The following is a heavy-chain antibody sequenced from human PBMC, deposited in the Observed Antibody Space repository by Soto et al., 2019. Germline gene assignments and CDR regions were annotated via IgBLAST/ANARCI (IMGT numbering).Heavy chain of an antibody. CDR2: IKQDGSGE. Sequence: EVQLVESGGGLVQPGGSLRLSCAASGFNFGSHWMSWVRQAPGKGLEWVASIKQDGSGEYYVDSVKGRFTISRDNAKNSLYLQMNSLRAEDTAVYYCAGDPSATGTGWYYFDFWGQGTLVTVS. V-gene: IGHV3-7*01. D-gene: IGHD6-19*01. J-gene: IGHJ4*02. CDR1: GFNFGSHW. CDR3: AGDPSATGTGWYYFDF.